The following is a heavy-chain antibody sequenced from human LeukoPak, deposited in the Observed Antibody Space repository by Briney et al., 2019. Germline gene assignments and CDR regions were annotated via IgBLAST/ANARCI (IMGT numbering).Heavy chain of an antibody. D-gene: IGHD3-16*01. Sequence: PGGSLRLSCVASEFTFSSYAMNWARQAPGKGLEWVASINHNGNVNYYVDSVKGRFTISRDNAKNSLYLQMSNLRAEDTAVYFCARGGGLDVWGQGATVTVSS. J-gene: IGHJ6*02. V-gene: IGHV3-7*03. CDR2: INHNGNVN. CDR1: EFTFSSYA. CDR3: ARGGGLDV.